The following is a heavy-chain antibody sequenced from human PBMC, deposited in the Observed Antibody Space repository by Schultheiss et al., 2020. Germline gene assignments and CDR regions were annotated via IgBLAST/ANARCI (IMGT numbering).Heavy chain of an antibody. CDR2: ISNSGGST. J-gene: IGHJ6*02. CDR3: ARDRYGDLYYYYYGMDV. CDR1: GFTFDDYG. D-gene: IGHD4-17*01. V-gene: IGHV3-64*04. Sequence: GGSLRLSCAASGFTFDDYGMSWVRQAPGKGLEYVSAISNSGGSTYYADSVKGRFTISRDNSKNTLYLQMNSLRAEDTAVYYCARDRYGDLYYYYYGMDVWGQGTTVTVSS.